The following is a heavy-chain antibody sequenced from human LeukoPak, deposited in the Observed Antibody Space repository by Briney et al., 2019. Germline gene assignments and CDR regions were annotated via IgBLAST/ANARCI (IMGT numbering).Heavy chain of an antibody. CDR1: ADTFNSFA. J-gene: IGHJ4*02. CDR2: IITIFGRP. V-gene: IGHV1-69*06. CDR3: ASRWGGY. Sequence: SVKVSCKRSADTFNSFAISWVRQAPGEGIEWTGGIITIFGRPNYPQNFKGRFTITADSSTSTTYLELKSLTSEDTAVYFCASRWGGYWGQGTLVTVSP. D-gene: IGHD3-16*01.